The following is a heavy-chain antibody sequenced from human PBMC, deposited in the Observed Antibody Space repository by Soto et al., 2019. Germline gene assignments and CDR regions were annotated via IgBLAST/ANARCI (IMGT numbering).Heavy chain of an antibody. CDR3: VKDESINWYSGHFRH. J-gene: IGHJ1*01. CDR2: INWNSGSI. CDR1: GFTFDDYA. D-gene: IGHD6-13*01. V-gene: IGHV3-9*01. Sequence: EVQLVESGGGLVQPGRSLRLSCAASGFTFDDYAMHWVRQVPGKGLEWVSGINWNSGSIGYGDSVKGRFAISRYNAENSLHLQMNSLSAEDTAFYYCVKDESINWYSGHFRHWGQGTLVTVSS.